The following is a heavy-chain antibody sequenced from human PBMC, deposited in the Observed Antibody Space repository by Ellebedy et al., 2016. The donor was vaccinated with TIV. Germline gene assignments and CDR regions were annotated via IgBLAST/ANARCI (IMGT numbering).Heavy chain of an antibody. CDR2: ISGGGGTT. D-gene: IGHD3-16*02. J-gene: IGHJ4*02. CDR3: AGYVWGSYRHDY. Sequence: PGGSLRLSCAASGSPFKNHAVSWVRQAPGKGLEWVSAISGGGGTTSYTDSVKGRFTISRDNSKNTLYLQMNSLRAVDTAVYYCAGYVWGSYRHDYWGQGTLVTVSS. CDR1: GSPFKNHA. V-gene: IGHV3-23*01.